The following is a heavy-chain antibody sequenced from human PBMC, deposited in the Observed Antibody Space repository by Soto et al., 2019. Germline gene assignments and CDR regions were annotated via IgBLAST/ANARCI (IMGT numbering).Heavy chain of an antibody. J-gene: IGHJ4*02. CDR3: AHAYGGRSLY. V-gene: IGHV2-5*02. Sequence: QITLKESGPTLVKPTQPLTPTCTFSGFSLTTDRVGVGWIRQSPGEALEWLAVIYWDDSKTYRPSLESRLTITKDTSKNQVALTMTNMDSLDTATYYCAHAYGGRSLYWGQGTLVTVSS. CDR1: GFSLTTDRVG. D-gene: IGHD1-26*01. CDR2: IYWDDSK.